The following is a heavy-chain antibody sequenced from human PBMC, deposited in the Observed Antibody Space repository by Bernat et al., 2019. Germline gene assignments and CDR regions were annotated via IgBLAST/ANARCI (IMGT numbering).Heavy chain of an antibody. D-gene: IGHD3-3*01. CDR1: GYTFTSYA. Sequence: QVQLVQSGAEVKKPGASVKVSCKASGYTFTSYAMHWVRQAPGQRLEWMGWINAGNGNTKYSQKFQGRVTITRDTSASTAYMELSSLRSEDTAVYYCARSYDFWCGYLNWGQGTLVTVSS. V-gene: IGHV1-3*01. J-gene: IGHJ4*02. CDR2: INAGNGNT. CDR3: ARSYDFWCGYLN.